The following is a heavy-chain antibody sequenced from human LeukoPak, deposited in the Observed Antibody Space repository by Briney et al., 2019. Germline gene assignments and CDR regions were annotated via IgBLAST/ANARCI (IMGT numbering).Heavy chain of an antibody. J-gene: IGHJ4*02. V-gene: IGHV1-2*02. D-gene: IGHD6-13*01. CDR1: GYTFTGYY. Sequence: ASVKVSCKASGYTFTGYYMHWVRQAPGQGLEWMGWINPNSGGTNYAQKFQGRVTMTRDTSISTAYMELRSLRSDDTAVYYCARDDLHIAAAGGDYWGQGTLVTVSS. CDR3: ARDDLHIAAAGGDY. CDR2: INPNSGGT.